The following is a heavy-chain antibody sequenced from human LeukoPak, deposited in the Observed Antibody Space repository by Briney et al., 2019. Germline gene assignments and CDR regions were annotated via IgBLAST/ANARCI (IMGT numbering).Heavy chain of an antibody. Sequence: DPGGSLRLSCAASGFTFSNYWINWVRQAPGKGLEWVANIKQGGSETYCVDSVKGRFTISRDNAKNSLYLQMNSLRDEDTAVYYCARGGSGYSYGKIDSWGQGILVTVSS. CDR2: IKQGGSET. CDR1: GFTFSNYW. CDR3: ARGGSGYSYGKIDS. D-gene: IGHD5-18*01. J-gene: IGHJ4*02. V-gene: IGHV3-7*01.